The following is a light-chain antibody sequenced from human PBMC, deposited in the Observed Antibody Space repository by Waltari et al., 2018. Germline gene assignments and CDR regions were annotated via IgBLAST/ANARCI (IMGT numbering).Light chain of an antibody. CDR1: QSISSY. CDR2: AAS. Sequence: IQMTQSPSSLSASVEDRVTITCRASQSISSYLNWYQHKPGKAPKLLIYAASSLQSGVPSRFSGSGSGTDFTLTISSLQPEDFATYYCQQSYSTPFTFGPGTKVDIK. CDR3: QQSYSTPFT. J-gene: IGKJ3*01. V-gene: IGKV1-39*01.